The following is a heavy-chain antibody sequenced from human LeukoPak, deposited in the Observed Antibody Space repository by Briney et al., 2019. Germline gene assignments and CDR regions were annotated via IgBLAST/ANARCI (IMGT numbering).Heavy chain of an antibody. D-gene: IGHD4-17*01. CDR2: IYSDNT. J-gene: IGHJ3*02. V-gene: IGHV3-53*01. CDR3: AKDLTYGEYAGGDAFDI. CDR1: GFTVSTNS. Sequence: GGSLRLSCTVSGFTVSTNSMSWVRQAPGKGLEWVSFIYSDNTHYSDSVKGRFTISRDNSKNTLYLQMNSLRAEDTAVYYCAKDLTYGEYAGGDAFDIWGQGTMVTVSS.